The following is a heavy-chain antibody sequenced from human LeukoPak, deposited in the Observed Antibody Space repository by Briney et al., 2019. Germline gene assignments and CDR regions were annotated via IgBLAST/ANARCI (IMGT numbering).Heavy chain of an antibody. CDR1: GDSLSSGGSY. V-gene: IGHV4-31*03. CDR2: ISNSGTT. J-gene: IGHJ6*02. CDR3: ARDQVGVVATNYYYYGMDV. D-gene: IGHD5-12*01. Sequence: SQTLSLTCTVSGDSLSSGGSYWTWLRHHPGKGLEWIAYISNSGTTSYKPSLESRVSISGDVSINQVSLRLNSVTAADTAVYFCARDQVGVVATNYYYYGMDVWGQGTTVTVSS.